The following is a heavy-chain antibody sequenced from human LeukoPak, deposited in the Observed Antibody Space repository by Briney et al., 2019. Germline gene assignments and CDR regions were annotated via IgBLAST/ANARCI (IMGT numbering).Heavy chain of an antibody. J-gene: IGHJ4*02. CDR1: GFTFRSYG. D-gene: IGHD6-13*01. CDR3: AKVLPEAGTGY. CDR2: IGGSGGNT. V-gene: IGHV3-23*01. Sequence: GGSLRLSCAASGFTFRSYGMSWVRQAPGKGLEWVSAIGGSGGNTYYADSVKGRFTISRDNSKYTLYLEMNSLRAEDTAVYYCAKVLPEAGTGYWGQGTLVTVSS.